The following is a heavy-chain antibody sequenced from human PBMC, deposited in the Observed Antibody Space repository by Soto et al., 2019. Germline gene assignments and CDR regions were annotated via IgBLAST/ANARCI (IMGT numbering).Heavy chain of an antibody. CDR3: AKATATGGGAFEI. J-gene: IGHJ3*02. CDR2: ILVGGST. D-gene: IGHD2-8*02. Sequence: GGSLRLSCAVSGFICSSYDMSWVRQAPGKGLEWVSTILVGGSTHYEDSVKGRFTISRDTSKNTVYLQMNSLTAGDTAVYYCAKATATGGGAFEICGQGTMVTVSS. CDR1: GFICSSYD. V-gene: IGHV3-23*01.